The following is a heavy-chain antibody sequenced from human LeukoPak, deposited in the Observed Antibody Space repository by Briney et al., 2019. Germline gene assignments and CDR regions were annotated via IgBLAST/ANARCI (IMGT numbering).Heavy chain of an antibody. Sequence: PSETLSLTCNVSGGSISGYHWSWIRQPPGKGLEWLGYIYYSGSSNYNPSLKSRVTMSADTSKNQFSLKLSSVTAADTAVYYCARTSLYYDSSGYTPDYWGQGTLVTVSS. J-gene: IGHJ4*02. CDR3: ARTSLYYDSSGYTPDY. CDR1: GGSISGYH. CDR2: IYYSGSS. D-gene: IGHD3-22*01. V-gene: IGHV4-59*12.